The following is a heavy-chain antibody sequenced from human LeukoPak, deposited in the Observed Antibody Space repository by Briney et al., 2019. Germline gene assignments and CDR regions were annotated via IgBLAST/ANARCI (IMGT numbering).Heavy chain of an antibody. CDR2: TYYRSKWHN. D-gene: IGHD4-11*01. V-gene: IGHV6-1*01. J-gene: IGHJ4*02. CDR1: GDSVSSNSAV. Sequence: PSQTLSLTCAISGDSVSSNSAVWNWIRQSPSRGLEWLGRTYYRSKWHNEYAESVKSRISINPDTSKNQFSLQLSSVTPEDTAEYCCAGTTDYSSFLAYWGQGTLVTVSS. CDR3: AGTTDYSSFLAY.